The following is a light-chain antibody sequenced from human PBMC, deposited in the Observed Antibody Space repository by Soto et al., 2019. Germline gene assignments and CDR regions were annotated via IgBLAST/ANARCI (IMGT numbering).Light chain of an antibody. CDR1: QSVSSY. V-gene: IGKV3-11*01. Sequence: EIVLTQSPATLSLSPGERSTVSCRASQSVSSYLAWYQQKPGQAPRLLIYDASNRATGIPARFSGSGSGTEFTLTISSLQPDDFATYYCQQYNNYPRTFGQGTKVDIK. CDR3: QQYNNYPRT. J-gene: IGKJ1*01. CDR2: DAS.